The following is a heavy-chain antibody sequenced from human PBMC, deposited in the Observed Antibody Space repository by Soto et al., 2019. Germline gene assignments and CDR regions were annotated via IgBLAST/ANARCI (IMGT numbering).Heavy chain of an antibody. D-gene: IGHD6-13*01. CDR1: GFPFSSYG. Sequence: GGSLRLSCAASGFPFSSYGMHWVRQAPGKGLEWVAVIWSDGSNKYYADSVKGRFTLSRDNSKNTLFLQMNSLRAEDTAVYYCARERGKAAAVHFDYWGQGTLVTVS. CDR3: ARERGKAAAVHFDY. V-gene: IGHV3-33*08. CDR2: IWSDGSNK. J-gene: IGHJ4*02.